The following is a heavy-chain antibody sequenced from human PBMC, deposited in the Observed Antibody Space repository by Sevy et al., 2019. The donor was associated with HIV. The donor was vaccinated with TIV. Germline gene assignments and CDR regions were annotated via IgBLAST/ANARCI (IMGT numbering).Heavy chain of an antibody. CDR3: ARDLPPSATTVAHFDY. J-gene: IGHJ4*02. CDR1: GFSFSSYG. V-gene: IGHV3-48*03. D-gene: IGHD4-17*01. Sequence: GGSLRLSCAASGFSFSSYGMNWVRQAPGKGLEWVSFITSSGSTKHYSDSVRGRFTISRDNAKYSLSLQMNSLRAEDTAIYYCARDLPPSATTVAHFDYWGQGTLVTVSS. CDR2: ITSSGSTK.